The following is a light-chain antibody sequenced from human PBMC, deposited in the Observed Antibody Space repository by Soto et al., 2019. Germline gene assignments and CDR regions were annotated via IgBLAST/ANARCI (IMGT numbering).Light chain of an antibody. V-gene: IGKV3-11*02. J-gene: IGKJ4*01. Sequence: GLTQSPDTLSLSAGEGATLSCRASQSVAAYIAWYQQRSCQAPRLLLYDASKRATGIPARFTGSGSGRDFTLTISSLEPEDLAVSSCQQRLTWPGTFGGGTTVEIK. CDR1: QSVAAY. CDR2: DAS. CDR3: QQRLTWPGT.